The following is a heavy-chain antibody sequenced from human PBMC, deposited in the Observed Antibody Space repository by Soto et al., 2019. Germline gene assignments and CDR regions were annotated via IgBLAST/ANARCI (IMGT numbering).Heavy chain of an antibody. CDR2: IKGKTDGGTT. CDR1: GFTFSNAW. CDR3: TTEVKDDFWSGYRFDY. J-gene: IGHJ4*02. Sequence: PGGSLRLSCAASGFTFSNAWMSWVRQAPGKGLEWVGRIKGKTDGGTTDYAAPVKGRFTISRDDSKNTLYLQMNSLKTEDTAVYYCTTEVKDDFWSGYRFDYWGQGTLVTVSS. D-gene: IGHD3-3*01. V-gene: IGHV3-15*01.